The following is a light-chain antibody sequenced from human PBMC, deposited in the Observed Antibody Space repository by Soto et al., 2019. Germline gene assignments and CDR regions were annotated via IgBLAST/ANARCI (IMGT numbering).Light chain of an antibody. CDR3: QQRTNWLT. Sequence: EIVLTQSPATLSLSPGARATLSCRASQSVTWYLAWYHQKPGQAPRLLIYDATNRATGIPARFSGSGSGTDFTLTSSSLEREDFAVYYCQQRTNWLTFGGGTRVEI. CDR2: DAT. CDR1: QSVTWY. V-gene: IGKV3-11*01. J-gene: IGKJ4*01.